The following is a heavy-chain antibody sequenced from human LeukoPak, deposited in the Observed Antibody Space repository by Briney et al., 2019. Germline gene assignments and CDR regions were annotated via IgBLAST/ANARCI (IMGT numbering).Heavy chain of an antibody. D-gene: IGHD3-22*01. CDR1: GFTFSSYG. J-gene: IGHJ3*02. CDR3: AKGQYYYDSSGPIFDI. V-gene: IGHV3-30*02. CDR2: IRYDGSNK. Sequence: GGSLRLSCAASGFTFSSYGMHWVRQAPGKGLEWVAFIRYDGSNKYYADSVKGRFTISRDNSKNTLYLQMNSLRAEDTAVYYCAKGQYYYDSSGPIFDIWGQGTMVTVSS.